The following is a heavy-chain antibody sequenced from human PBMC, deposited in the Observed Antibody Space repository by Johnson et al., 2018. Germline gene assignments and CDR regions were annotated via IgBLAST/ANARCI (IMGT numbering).Heavy chain of an antibody. Sequence: EVQLVESGGGVVRPGGSLRLSCAASGFTFDDYGMSWVRQVPGKGLEWVSGINWNGGSTGYADSVKGRSTISRDNAKNSLYLQMNSLGAEDTALYYCARVLLTTVGGAFDIWGQGTMVTVSS. CDR2: INWNGGST. D-gene: IGHD4-17*01. CDR1: GFTFDDYG. J-gene: IGHJ3*02. CDR3: ARVLLTTVGGAFDI. V-gene: IGHV3-20*04.